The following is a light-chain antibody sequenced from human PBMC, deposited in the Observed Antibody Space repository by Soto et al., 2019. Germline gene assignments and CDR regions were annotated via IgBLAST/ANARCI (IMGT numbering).Light chain of an antibody. V-gene: IGKV1-9*01. CDR1: QGISSY. J-gene: IGKJ5*01. CDR2: AAS. Sequence: DIQLTQSPSFLSASVGDRVTITCRASQGISSYLAWYQQKPGNAPKLLIYAASTLQSGVPSRFSGSGAGTEFTLTISSLQPEDFATYYCQQLKSYPIPFGQGTRLEIK. CDR3: QQLKSYPIP.